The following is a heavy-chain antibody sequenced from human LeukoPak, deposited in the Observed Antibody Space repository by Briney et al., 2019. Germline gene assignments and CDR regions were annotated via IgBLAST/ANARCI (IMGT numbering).Heavy chain of an antibody. CDR1: GGSISSSSYY. CDR2: IYYSRST. V-gene: IGHV4-39*01. J-gene: IGHJ2*01. Sequence: PSETLSLTCTVSGGSISSSSYYWGWIRQPPGKGLEWIGSIYYSRSTYYNPSLKSRVTISVDTSKNQFSLKLSSVTTADTAVYYCARGVTMIVVVIHDWYFDLWGRGTLVTVSS. D-gene: IGHD3-22*01. CDR3: ARGVTMIVVVIHDWYFDL.